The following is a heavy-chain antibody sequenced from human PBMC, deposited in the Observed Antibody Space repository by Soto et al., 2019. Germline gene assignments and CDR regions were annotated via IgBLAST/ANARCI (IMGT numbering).Heavy chain of an antibody. CDR2: ITSSSSYI. J-gene: IGHJ3*02. CDR1: GCTFSSYS. D-gene: IGHD2-2*01. Sequence: GGSLRLSCAASGCTFSSYSMNWVRLAPGKGLEWVSSITSSSSYIYYADSVKGRFTISRDNAKNSLYLQMNSLRAEDTAVYYCARDSYCSSTSCYSDAFDIWGQGTMVTVSS. V-gene: IGHV3-21*01. CDR3: ARDSYCSSTSCYSDAFDI.